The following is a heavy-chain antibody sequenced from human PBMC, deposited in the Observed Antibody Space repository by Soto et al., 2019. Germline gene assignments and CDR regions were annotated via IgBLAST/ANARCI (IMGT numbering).Heavy chain of an antibody. D-gene: IGHD6-19*01. CDR3: AKGVPGIAVAGTGYFQH. J-gene: IGHJ1*01. V-gene: IGHV3-23*01. CDR2: ISGSGAST. Sequence: EVQLLESGGGLVQPGGSLRLSCAASGFTFSSYAMSWVRQAPGKGLEWVSGISGSGASTYYADSVKGRFTISRDNSKNTLDLQMSSPRAEDTAVYYCAKGVPGIAVAGTGYFQHWGQGTLVTVSS. CDR1: GFTFSSYA.